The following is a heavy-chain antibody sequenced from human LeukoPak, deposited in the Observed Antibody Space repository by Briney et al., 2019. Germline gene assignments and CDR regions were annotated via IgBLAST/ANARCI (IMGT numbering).Heavy chain of an antibody. CDR1: GGTFSSYA. Sequence: ASVKVSCKASGGTFSSYAISWVRQAPGQGLEWMGRIIPIFGIANYAQKFQGRVTITADKSTSTAYTELSSLRSEDTAVYYCARDVDIVVVVAASQKGHNWFDPWGQGTLVTVSS. J-gene: IGHJ5*02. D-gene: IGHD2-15*01. V-gene: IGHV1-69*04. CDR3: ARDVDIVVVVAASQKGHNWFDP. CDR2: IIPIFGIA.